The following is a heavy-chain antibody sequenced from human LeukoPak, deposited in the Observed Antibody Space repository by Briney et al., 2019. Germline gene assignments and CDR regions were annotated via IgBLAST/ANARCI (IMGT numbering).Heavy chain of an antibody. Sequence: PGGSLGLSCAASGFTFSSYAMSWVRQAPGKGLEWVSGISGSGGSTFYADSVKGRFTISRDSSKNTLYLQMNSLRAEDTAVYYCASGGSGSALYYWGQGTLVTVSS. V-gene: IGHV3-23*01. D-gene: IGHD3-10*01. CDR2: ISGSGGST. CDR1: GFTFSSYA. J-gene: IGHJ4*02. CDR3: ASGGSGSALYY.